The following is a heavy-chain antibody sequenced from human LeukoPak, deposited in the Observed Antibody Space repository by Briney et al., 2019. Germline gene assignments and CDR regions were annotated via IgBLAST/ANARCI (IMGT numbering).Heavy chain of an antibody. J-gene: IGHJ6*02. CDR3: AKSKESYYYGIDV. CDR2: ISGSGDSI. V-gene: IGHV3-23*01. CDR1: GFTFSSYA. Sequence: GGSLRLSCAASGFTFSSYAMSWVRQAPGKGLEWVSAISGSGDSIYYADSVKGRFTISRDNSKNTLCLQMNSLRAEDTAVYYCAKSKESYYYGIDVWGQGTTVTVSS.